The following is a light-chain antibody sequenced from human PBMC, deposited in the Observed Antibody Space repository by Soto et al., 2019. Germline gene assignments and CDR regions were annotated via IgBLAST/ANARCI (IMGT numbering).Light chain of an antibody. CDR2: DAS. Sequence: DIQMTQSPSTLSASVGDRVSVTCRASQSIRYWLAWHQQKPGKAPQVLIYDASTLQKGVPSRFSGSGFGTEFTLNISSLQPDDFATYYCQQYRGFPYTFGQGTKVEIK. CDR1: QSIRYW. J-gene: IGKJ2*01. V-gene: IGKV1-5*01. CDR3: QQYRGFPYT.